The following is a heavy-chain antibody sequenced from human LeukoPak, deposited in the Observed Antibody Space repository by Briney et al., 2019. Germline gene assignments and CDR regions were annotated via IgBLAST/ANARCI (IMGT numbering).Heavy chain of an antibody. CDR3: ARRDSYSLDY. Sequence: GGSLRLSCAASGFTFSNYAMPWVRQAPGKGLEYVSAVGGEGTTTYYADSVKGRFTISRDNSRNTLDLQMGSLRDEDTAVYYCARRDSYSLDYWGQGTVVRLPS. V-gene: IGHV3-64*02. D-gene: IGHD2-15*01. CDR1: GFTFSNYA. J-gene: IGHJ4*02. CDR2: VGGEGTTT.